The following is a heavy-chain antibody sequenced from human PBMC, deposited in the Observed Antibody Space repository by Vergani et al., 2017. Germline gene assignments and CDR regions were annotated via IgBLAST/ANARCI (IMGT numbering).Heavy chain of an antibody. D-gene: IGHD1-1*01. CDR3: TRPRTGTGFGMDG. V-gene: IGHV3-73*01. CDR1: GFTFSGSA. Sequence: EVQLVESGGGLVQPGGSLKLSCAASGFTFSGSAMHWVRQASGKGLEWVGRIRSNANSYATAYAASVNGRFTISRDDSKNTAYRQMNSLKTVDMAVYYCTRPRTGTGFGMDGGGRGTTVTVSS. CDR2: IRSNANSYAT. J-gene: IGHJ6*02.